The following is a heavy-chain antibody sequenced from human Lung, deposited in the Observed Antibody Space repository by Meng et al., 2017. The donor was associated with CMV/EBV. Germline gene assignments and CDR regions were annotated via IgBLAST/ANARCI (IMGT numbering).Heavy chain of an antibody. Sequence: SGYAFTGYYMHWVRQAPGQGLGWMGWINPNSGGTNSAQKFQGRVTMTRDTSISTAYMELSRLRSDDTAVYYCAREYCGGDCYSNWFDPWGQGTLVTVSS. CDR2: INPNSGGT. J-gene: IGHJ5*02. D-gene: IGHD2-21*01. CDR1: GYAFTGYY. CDR3: AREYCGGDCYSNWFDP. V-gene: IGHV1-2*02.